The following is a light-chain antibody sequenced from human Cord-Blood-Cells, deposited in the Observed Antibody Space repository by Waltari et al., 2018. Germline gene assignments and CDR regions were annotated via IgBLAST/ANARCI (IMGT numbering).Light chain of an antibody. CDR3: QQYNNWPIT. CDR1: QSVSSN. J-gene: IGKJ5*01. V-gene: IGKV3-15*01. CDR2: GAS. Sequence: EIVMTQSPATLSVSPGERATLSCRASQSVSSNLAWYQQKPGKAPRLLIYGASTRATGIPARFSGSGSRTEFTLTISSLQSEDFAVYYCQQYNNWPITFGQGTRLEIK.